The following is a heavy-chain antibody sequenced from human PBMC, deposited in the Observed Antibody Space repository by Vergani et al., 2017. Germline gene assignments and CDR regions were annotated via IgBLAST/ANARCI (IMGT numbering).Heavy chain of an antibody. Sequence: QMQLVQSGPEVKKPGTSVKVSCKASGFTFTSSAMQWVRQARGQRLEWIGWIVVGSGNTNYAQKFQERVTITRDMSTSTAYMELSRLRSDDTAVYYCARDSGTSRYGRGGMDVWGQGTTVTVSS. V-gene: IGHV1-58*02. CDR2: IVVGSGNT. J-gene: IGHJ6*02. D-gene: IGHD4-17*01. CDR1: GFTFTSSA. CDR3: ARDSGTSRYGRGGMDV.